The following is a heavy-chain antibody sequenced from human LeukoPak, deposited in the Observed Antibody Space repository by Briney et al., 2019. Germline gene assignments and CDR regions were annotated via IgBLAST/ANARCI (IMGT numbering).Heavy chain of an antibody. V-gene: IGHV4-39*01. D-gene: IGHD3-22*01. CDR3: ARRGRENYYDSSGSAGY. Sequence: SETLSLTCTVSGGSISSSRYYWGWIRQPPGKGLEWIGSIYYSGSTYYNPSLKSRVTISVDTSKNQFSLKLSSVTAADTAVYYCARRGRENYYDSSGSAGYWGQGTLVTVSS. J-gene: IGHJ4*02. CDR2: IYYSGST. CDR1: GGSISSSRYY.